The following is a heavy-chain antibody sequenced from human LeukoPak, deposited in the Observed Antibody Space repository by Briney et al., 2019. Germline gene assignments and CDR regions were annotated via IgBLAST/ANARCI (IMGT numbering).Heavy chain of an antibody. Sequence: PGGSLRLSCAASGFTVSSNYMSWVRQAPGKGLEWVSLIFTGGSTYYADSVRGRFTLSRENSKNTLYLQMDSLRAEDTAVYYCTTFYTRLTDYWGQGTLVTVSS. D-gene: IGHD2/OR15-2a*01. CDR3: TTFYTRLTDY. J-gene: IGHJ4*02. V-gene: IGHV3-53*01. CDR1: GFTVSSNY. CDR2: IFTGGST.